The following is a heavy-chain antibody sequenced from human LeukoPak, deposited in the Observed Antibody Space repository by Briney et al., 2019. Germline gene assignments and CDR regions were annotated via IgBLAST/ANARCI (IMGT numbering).Heavy chain of an antibody. CDR3: ARNLIPEQLVLNF. D-gene: IGHD6-13*01. V-gene: IGHV4-59*01. CDR1: GGSISNYY. Sequence: SETLSLTCTVSGGSISNYYWNWIRQPPGEGLEFIGYIYYTGSTNYNPSLKSRVTMSVDTSKNQFSLNLRSVTPEDTAVYYCARNLIPEQLVLNFWGQGTLVTVSS. CDR2: IYYTGST. J-gene: IGHJ4*02.